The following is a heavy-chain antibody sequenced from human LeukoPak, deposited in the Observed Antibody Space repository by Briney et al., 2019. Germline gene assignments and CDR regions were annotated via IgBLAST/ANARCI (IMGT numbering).Heavy chain of an antibody. CDR3: ARSFLYYYYYMDV. CDR2: INHSGST. Sequence: EPSETLSLTCAVYGGSFSGYYWSWIRQPPGKGLEWIGEINHSGSTNYNPSLKSRVTISVDTSKNQFPLKLSSVTAADTAVYYCARSFLYYYYYMDVWGKGTTVTVSS. D-gene: IGHD2/OR15-2a*01. CDR1: GGSFSGYY. J-gene: IGHJ6*03. V-gene: IGHV4-34*01.